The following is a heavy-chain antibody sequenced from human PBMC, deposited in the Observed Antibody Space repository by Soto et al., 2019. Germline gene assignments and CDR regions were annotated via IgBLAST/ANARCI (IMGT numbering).Heavy chain of an antibody. Sequence: GESLKISCKGSGYSFTSYWISWVRQMPGKGLEWMGRIDPSDSYTNYSPSFQGHVTISADKSISTAYXXXXXXKASDTAMYYCARRRSSSSVGIYYYYYGMDVWGQGTTVTVSS. V-gene: IGHV5-10-1*01. D-gene: IGHD6-6*01. J-gene: IGHJ6*02. CDR1: GYSFTSYW. CDR3: ARRRSSSSVGIYYYYYGMDV. CDR2: IDPSDSYT.